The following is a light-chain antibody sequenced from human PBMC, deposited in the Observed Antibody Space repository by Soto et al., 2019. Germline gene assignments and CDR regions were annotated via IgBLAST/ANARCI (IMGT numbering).Light chain of an antibody. J-gene: IGKJ4*01. CDR2: DAS. CDR1: QSVSSY. CDR3: QQRSDWPF. Sequence: EIVLTQPPATLSLSPGERATLSCRASQSVSSYLAWYQQKPGQAPRLLIYDASNRAPGIPARFSGSGSGTDFTLTISSLEPEDSAVYYCQQRSDWPFFGGGTKVEIK. V-gene: IGKV3-11*01.